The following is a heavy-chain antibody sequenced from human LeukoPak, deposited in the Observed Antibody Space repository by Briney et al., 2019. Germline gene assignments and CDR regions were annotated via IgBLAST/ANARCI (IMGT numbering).Heavy chain of an antibody. D-gene: IGHD2-21*01. J-gene: IGHJ4*02. CDR3: AKEVAYHFDH. V-gene: IGHV1-18*01. CDR1: GYTFANSG. CDR2: TNPSSGKT. Sequence: ASVKVSCKASGYTFANSGISWVRQAPGQGLEWMGWTNPSSGKTEYDQKFWGRVTLTTDTSTRTAFLELRSLRSDDTAVYYCAKEVAYHFDHWGRGTLVSVSS.